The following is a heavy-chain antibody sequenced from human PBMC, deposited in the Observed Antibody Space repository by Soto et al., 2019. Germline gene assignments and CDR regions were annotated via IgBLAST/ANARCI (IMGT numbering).Heavy chain of an antibody. CDR3: AKDFHLHQWAGTGFFSFDY. Sequence: GGSLRLSCAASGFTFSSYAMSWVRQAPGKGLEWVSAISGSGGSTYYADSVKGRFTISRDNSKNTLYLQMNSLRAEDTAVYYCAKDFHLHQWAGTGFFSFDYWGQGTLVTVSS. D-gene: IGHD6-19*01. J-gene: IGHJ4*02. V-gene: IGHV3-23*01. CDR1: GFTFSSYA. CDR2: ISGSGGST.